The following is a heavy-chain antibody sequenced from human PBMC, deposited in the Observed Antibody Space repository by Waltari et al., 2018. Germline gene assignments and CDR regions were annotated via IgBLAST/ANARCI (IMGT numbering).Heavy chain of an antibody. Sequence: VVLVQSGAEMKKPGESRKISCLTSGYDFSKYWVGWVRQMSGRGLEWMPIISPGDSNFRYRPSLQGQVTIAADKSTTTVSLQWISLKASDTATYYGATTNGDYWGQGTPVLVSS. D-gene: IGHD2-8*01. CDR2: ISPGDSNF. V-gene: IGHV5-51*03. CDR3: ATTNGDY. CDR1: GYDFSKYW. J-gene: IGHJ4*01.